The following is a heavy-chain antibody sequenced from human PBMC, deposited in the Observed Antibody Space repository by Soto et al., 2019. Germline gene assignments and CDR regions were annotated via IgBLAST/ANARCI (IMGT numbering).Heavy chain of an antibody. J-gene: IGHJ6*02. CDR3: ASGRYFGVDV. CDR1: GGSMYYVTHY. D-gene: IGHD5-18*01. V-gene: IGHV4-39*01. Sequence: KTSETLSLPCPVSGGSMYYVTHYWAWIRQPPGKGVEWIATTYYTGHTHYNSTLKSRATISVDTSHNQFSLELTSVTAADPAVYHCASGRYFGVDVWGRGATVTVSS. CDR2: TYYTGHT.